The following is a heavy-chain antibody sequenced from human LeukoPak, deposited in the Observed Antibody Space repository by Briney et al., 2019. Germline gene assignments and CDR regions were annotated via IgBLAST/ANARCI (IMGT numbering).Heavy chain of an antibody. CDR1: GDSISSGNYY. CDR3: ARDRAGDSFDI. CDR2: IYTSGNT. J-gene: IGHJ3*02. D-gene: IGHD7-27*01. V-gene: IGHV4-61*02. Sequence: SETLSLTCTVSGDSISSGNYYWTWIRQPAGKGLEWIGRIYTSGNTSYNPSLKSQVTISMDTSKNQFSLNLNSVTAADTAVYYCARDRAGDSFDIWGQGTMVTVSS.